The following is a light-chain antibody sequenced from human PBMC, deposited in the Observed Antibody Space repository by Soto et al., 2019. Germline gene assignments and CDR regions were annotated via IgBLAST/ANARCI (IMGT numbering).Light chain of an antibody. CDR2: WAS. Sequence: DIVMTQSPDSLAVSLGERATINCKSSQSIVYNSNNNNYLAWYQQKPGQPPKLLISWASTRESGVPDRFSGSGSGTDFTLPISSLQAEDVAVYCCQQYYNTPYTFGQGTKREIK. V-gene: IGKV4-1*01. CDR1: QSIVYNSNNNNY. J-gene: IGKJ2*01. CDR3: QQYYNTPYT.